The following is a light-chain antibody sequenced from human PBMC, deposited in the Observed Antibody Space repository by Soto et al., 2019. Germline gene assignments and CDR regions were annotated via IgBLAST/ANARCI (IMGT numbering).Light chain of an antibody. CDR2: GAS. CDR1: QSVASLH. CDR3: QHYGSSSWT. V-gene: IGKV3-20*01. J-gene: IGKJ1*01. Sequence: VWPQSPGTLPLSPGERATLACRASQSVASLHLAWYQQKPGQAPRLLTFGASSRATGIPDKFSGSGSGTDFTLTIIRLEADDVAVYYCQHYGSSSWTFGQGTKV.